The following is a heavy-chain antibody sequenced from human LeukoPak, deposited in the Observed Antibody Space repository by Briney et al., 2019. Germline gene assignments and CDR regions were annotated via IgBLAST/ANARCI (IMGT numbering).Heavy chain of an antibody. CDR1: GGSISSYY. D-gene: IGHD4-17*01. CDR2: IYYRGSP. J-gene: IGHJ4*02. CDR3: ARDGGDEILDY. V-gene: IGHV4-59*01. Sequence: SETLSLTCTVSGGSISSYYWSWIRHPPGKALEWIGYIYYRGSPNYNPSLKSRVTISIDTSKNQFSLRLISVTAADTAVYYCARDGGDEILDYWGQGTLVTVSS.